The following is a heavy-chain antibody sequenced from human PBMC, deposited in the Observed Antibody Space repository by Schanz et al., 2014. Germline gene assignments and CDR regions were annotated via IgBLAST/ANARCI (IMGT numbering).Heavy chain of an antibody. D-gene: IGHD5-18*01. CDR2: ISHNSHYI. V-gene: IGHV3-11*06. Sequence: QVQLVESGGGLVKPGGSLRLSCAASGFTFSDYYMSWIRQAPGKGLEWVSYISHNSHYINYADSVKGRFTISRDTAENSVYLQMNSLRAEDTAVYYCARDGYRNGRPFDHWGQGTRVTVSA. J-gene: IGHJ4*02. CDR3: ARDGYRNGRPFDH. CDR1: GFTFSDYY.